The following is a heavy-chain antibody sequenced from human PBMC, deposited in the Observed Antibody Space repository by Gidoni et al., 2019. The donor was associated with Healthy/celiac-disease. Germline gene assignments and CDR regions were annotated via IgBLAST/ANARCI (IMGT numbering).Heavy chain of an antibody. CDR3: ARIRDMGYCSGGSCYAFDY. J-gene: IGHJ4*02. CDR2: IDWDDDK. D-gene: IGHD2-15*01. V-gene: IGHV2-70*01. Sequence: QVTLRESGPALVKPTQTLTLTCTFSGFSLSTSGMCVSWIRQPPGKALEWLALIDWDDDKYYSTSLKTRLTISKDTSKNQVVLTMTNMDPEDTATYYCARIRDMGYCSGGSCYAFDYWGQGTLVTVSS. CDR1: GFSLSTSGMC.